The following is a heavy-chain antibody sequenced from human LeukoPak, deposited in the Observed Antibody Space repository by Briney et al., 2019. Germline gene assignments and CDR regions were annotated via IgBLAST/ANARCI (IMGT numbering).Heavy chain of an antibody. J-gene: IGHJ4*02. CDR2: ISGSGDST. CDR3: ARLHIGVSDY. Sequence: GGSLRLSCAGFGSTFSSYVMSWVRQAPGKGLEWVSVISGSGDSTYYADSVKGRFTISRDNSKNTLYLQMNSLRVEDTAIYYCARLHIGVSDYWGQGTLVTVSS. CDR1: GSTFSSYV. V-gene: IGHV3-23*01. D-gene: IGHD3-16*01.